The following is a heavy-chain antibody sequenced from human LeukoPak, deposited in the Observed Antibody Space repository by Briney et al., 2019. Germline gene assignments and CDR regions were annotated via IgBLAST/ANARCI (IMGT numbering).Heavy chain of an antibody. J-gene: IGHJ4*02. CDR1: GGSFSGYY. V-gene: IGHV4-34*01. Sequence: SETLSLTCAVFGGSFSGYYWSWIRQPPGKGREWIGEINHSGSTNYNPSLKSRVTISVDTSKNQFSLKLSSVTAADTAVYYCARGEYSYGYLFDYWGQGTLVTVSS. D-gene: IGHD5-18*01. CDR2: INHSGST. CDR3: ARGEYSYGYLFDY.